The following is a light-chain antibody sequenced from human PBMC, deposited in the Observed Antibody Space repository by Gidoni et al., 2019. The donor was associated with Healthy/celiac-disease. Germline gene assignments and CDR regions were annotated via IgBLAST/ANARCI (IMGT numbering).Light chain of an antibody. V-gene: IGLV3-1*01. CDR3: QAWVSSTGV. CDR2: QDG. CDR1: KLGNKY. Sequence: SYDLTQPPSVSVSPGQTASIPCSGDKLGNKYVSWYQQRPGQSPVLVIYQDGKRPSGIPERFSGSNSGNTATLTISGTQAMDEADYYCQAWVSSTGVFGGGTKLTVL. J-gene: IGLJ2*01.